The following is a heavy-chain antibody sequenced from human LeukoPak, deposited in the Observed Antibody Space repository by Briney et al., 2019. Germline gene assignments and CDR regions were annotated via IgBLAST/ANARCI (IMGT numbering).Heavy chain of an antibody. CDR1: GYPFTDYY. Sequence: ASVKVSCKASGYPFTDYYMHWVRQAPGQGLEWMGWITPNRGGTDYAQKFQGRGTMTRDTSITTAYMVLSRLRYDDTAVYYCASGYRFRNWGQGTLVTVSS. J-gene: IGHJ4*02. CDR3: ASGYRFRN. V-gene: IGHV1-2*02. CDR2: ITPNRGGT. D-gene: IGHD5-18*01.